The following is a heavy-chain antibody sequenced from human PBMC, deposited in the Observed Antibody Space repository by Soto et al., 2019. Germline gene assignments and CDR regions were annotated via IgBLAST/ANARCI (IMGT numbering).Heavy chain of an antibody. J-gene: IGHJ4*02. CDR3: AKSYSTNWYDYFDA. D-gene: IGHD6-13*01. CDR1: EFTFSAYA. Sequence: EVQLLESGGGLVQPGGSLRLSCAASEFTFSAYAMSWVRQAPGKGLEWVSAISGRGDAVYYVDSVKGRFTISRDTSKNTLYLQMNNLRAEDTALYYWAKSYSTNWYDYFDAWGQGILVTVSS. CDR2: ISGRGDAV. V-gene: IGHV3-23*01.